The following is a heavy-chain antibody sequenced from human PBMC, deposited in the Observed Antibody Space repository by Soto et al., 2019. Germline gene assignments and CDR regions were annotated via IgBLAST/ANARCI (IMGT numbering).Heavy chain of an antibody. Sequence: EVQLLESGGGWVQPGGSLRLSCAASGFTFSTYAMNWVRQAPGKGLEWVSGISGSGDSTYYADSVKGRFTVSRDNSKNTLYLQMNSLRAEDTAVFCCAKERSSGWSLDYWGQGTLVTVSS. CDR1: GFTFSTYA. CDR2: ISGSGDST. J-gene: IGHJ4*02. V-gene: IGHV3-23*01. CDR3: AKERSSGWSLDY. D-gene: IGHD6-19*01.